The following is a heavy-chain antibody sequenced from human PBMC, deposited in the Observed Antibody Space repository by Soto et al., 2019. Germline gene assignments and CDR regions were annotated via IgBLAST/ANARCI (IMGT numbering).Heavy chain of an antibody. D-gene: IGHD6-19*01. V-gene: IGHV3-30*18. CDR3: AKDLYSSGWYNYFDP. Sequence: QVQLVESGGGVVQPGRSLRLSCAASGFPFSTTGMHWVRQAPGKGLGGGPMISHDGGAKYLAASVKGRFPISRDDSKNTLYLQMNSLRPEDTAVYYCAKDLYSSGWYNYFDPWGQGTLVTVSS. CDR2: ISHDGGAK. J-gene: IGHJ5*02. CDR1: GFPFSTTG.